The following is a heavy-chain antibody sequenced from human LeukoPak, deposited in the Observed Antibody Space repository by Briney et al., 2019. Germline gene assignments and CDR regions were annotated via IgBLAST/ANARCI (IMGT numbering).Heavy chain of an antibody. CDR2: IGGNGGSR. CDR1: RLTFSSYA. D-gene: IGHD3-10*01. J-gene: IGHJ5*02. V-gene: IGHV3-23*01. Sequence: GGSLRLSCVGSRLTFSSYAMSWVRQAPGKGLEWVSSIGGNGGSRLYADSVKGRFTISRDNSKNTLFLQMNSLRAEDTAVYYCTTHMIRGVSRWFDPWGQGTLVTVSS. CDR3: TTHMIRGVSRWFDP.